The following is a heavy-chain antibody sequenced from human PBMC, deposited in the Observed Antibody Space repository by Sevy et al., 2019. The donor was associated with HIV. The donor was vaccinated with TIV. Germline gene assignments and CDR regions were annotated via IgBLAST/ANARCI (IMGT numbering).Heavy chain of an antibody. D-gene: IGHD2-2*02. V-gene: IGHV2-5*02. CDR1: GFSLSTSGVG. Sequence: SGPTLVNPTQTLTLTCTFSGFSLSTSGVGVDWIRQPPGKALEWLALIYWDGDKHYSPSLKSRLTITKDTSKNQVVLTMTNMDPVDTATYYCAHRGGYTSGPRQSYYFDYWGQGTLVTVSS. CDR3: AHRGGYTSGPRQSYYFDY. J-gene: IGHJ4*02. CDR2: IYWDGDK.